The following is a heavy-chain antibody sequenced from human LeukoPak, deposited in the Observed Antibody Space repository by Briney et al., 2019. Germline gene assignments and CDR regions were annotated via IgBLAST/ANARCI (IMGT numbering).Heavy chain of an antibody. CDR3: ARDHTEPGVILDY. CDR1: GFTFSRHW. Sequence: GRSLRLSCAASGFTFSRHWMNWVRQAPGKGLEWEANINQDGSEKYYADSVKGRFTISRDNAKNSLYLQMSSLRVEDTAVYYCARDHTEPGVILDYWGQGALVTVSS. CDR2: INQDGSEK. V-gene: IGHV3-7*05. J-gene: IGHJ4*02. D-gene: IGHD1-14*01.